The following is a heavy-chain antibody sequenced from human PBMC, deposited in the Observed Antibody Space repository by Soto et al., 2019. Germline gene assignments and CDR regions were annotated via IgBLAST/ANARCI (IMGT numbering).Heavy chain of an antibody. V-gene: IGHV4-30-4*01. CDR1: GGSISSGDXY. D-gene: IGHD5-12*01. J-gene: IGHJ4*02. CDR3: ARGLLSSRPDIVAPSVNFDY. CDR2: IYYSGST. Sequence: SETLSLTCTVSGGSISSGDXYWSWIRQPPGKGLEWIGYIYYSGSTYYNPSLKSRVTISVDTSKNQFSLKLSSVTAADTAVYYCARGLLSSRPDIVAPSVNFDYWGQGTLVTVSS.